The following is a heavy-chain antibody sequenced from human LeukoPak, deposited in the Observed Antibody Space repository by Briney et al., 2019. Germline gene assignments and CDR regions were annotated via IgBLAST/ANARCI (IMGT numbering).Heavy chain of an antibody. Sequence: GGSLRLSCAASGFTFSSYAMSWVRQAPGKGLEWVSSISGSGDNTYYADSVRDRFSISRDNSKTTVSLQMNSLRAEDTAVYYCAKGRGTAVTSAANYWGQGTLVTVSS. V-gene: IGHV3-23*01. CDR1: GFTFSSYA. J-gene: IGHJ4*02. D-gene: IGHD4-17*01. CDR2: ISGSGDNT. CDR3: AKGRGTAVTSAANY.